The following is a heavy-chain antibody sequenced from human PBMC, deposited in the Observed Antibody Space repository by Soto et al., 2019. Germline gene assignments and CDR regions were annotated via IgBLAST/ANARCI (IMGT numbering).Heavy chain of an antibody. D-gene: IGHD3-3*01. J-gene: IGHJ5*02. V-gene: IGHV3-7*01. CDR3: ARDLLKHYDFWSRPRFDP. CDR1: GFTFSSYW. Sequence: GSLRLSCAASGFTFSSYWMSWVRQAPGKGLEWVANIKQDGSEKYYVDSVKGRFTISRDNAKNSLYLQMNSLRAEDTAVYYCARDLLKHYDFWSRPRFDPWGQGTLVTVSS. CDR2: IKQDGSEK.